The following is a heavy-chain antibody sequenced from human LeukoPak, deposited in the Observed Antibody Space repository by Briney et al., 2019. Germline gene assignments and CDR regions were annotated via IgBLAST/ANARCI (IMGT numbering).Heavy chain of an antibody. V-gene: IGHV3-23*01. CDR2: IGASGGST. J-gene: IGHJ2*01. Sequence: GGSLRLSCVASGFTFSSYAISWVRQAPGKGLEWVSGIGASGGSTYYADFLKGRFTISRDNSKNTLYLQVNSLRAEDTAVYYCAKDPYCGGDCYFDLWGRGTLVTVSS. CDR3: AKDPYCGGDCYFDL. CDR1: GFTFSSYA. D-gene: IGHD2-21*01.